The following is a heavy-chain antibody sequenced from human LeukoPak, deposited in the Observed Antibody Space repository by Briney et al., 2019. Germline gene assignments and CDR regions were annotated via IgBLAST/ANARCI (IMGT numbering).Heavy chain of an antibody. Sequence: GGSLRLSCAASGFTFSSYAMSWVRQAPGKGLEWVSTISAGGAGTYYADSVKGRFTISRDNSKNTLYVQMNSLRVEDTAVYYCAKAGYSSGRKYGMDVWGQGTTVTVSS. CDR2: ISAGGAGT. V-gene: IGHV3-23*01. J-gene: IGHJ6*02. CDR1: GFTFSSYA. D-gene: IGHD6-19*01. CDR3: AKAGYSSGRKYGMDV.